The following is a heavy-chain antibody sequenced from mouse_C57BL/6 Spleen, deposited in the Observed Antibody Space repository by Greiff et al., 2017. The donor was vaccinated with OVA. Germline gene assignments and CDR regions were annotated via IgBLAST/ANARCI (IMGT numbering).Heavy chain of an antibody. CDR1: GYSITSGYY. D-gene: IGHD2-5*01. V-gene: IGHV3-6*01. CDR3: ARHSNYVAWFAY. J-gene: IGHJ3*01. CDR2: ISYDGSN. Sequence: ESGPGLVKPSQSLSLTCSVTGYSITSGYYWNWIRQFPGNKLEWMGYISYDGSNNYNPSLKNRISITRDTSKNQFFLKLNSVTTEDTATYYCARHSNYVAWFAYWGQGTLVTVSA.